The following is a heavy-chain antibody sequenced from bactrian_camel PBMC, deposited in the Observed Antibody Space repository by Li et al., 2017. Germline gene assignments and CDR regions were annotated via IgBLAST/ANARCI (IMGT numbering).Heavy chain of an antibody. Sequence: HVQLVESGGGSVQPGGSLRLSCAANGVSMSSNSHCMTWFRQAPGKEREGVASIYTRGGKTYYADSVKGRFTISRDNDKRRVYLQMESLRPEDSADYFCATNPPRQPRDDDEPSCDEYREWGQGTQVTVS. CDR2: IYTRGGKT. CDR3: ATNPPRQPRDDDEPSCDEYRE. CDR1: GVSMSSNSHC. V-gene: IGHV3S1*01. D-gene: IGHD4*01. J-gene: IGHJ4*01.